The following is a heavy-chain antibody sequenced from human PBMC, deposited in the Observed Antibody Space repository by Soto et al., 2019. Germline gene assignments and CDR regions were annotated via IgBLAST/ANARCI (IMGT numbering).Heavy chain of an antibody. V-gene: IGHV1-46*01. CDR2: ISPSGGST. CDR1: GYTFTSYY. D-gene: IGHD3-10*01. Sequence: GASVKVSCKASGYTFTSYYMHWVRQAPGQGLEWMGIISPSGGSTSYAQKFQGRVTMTRDTSTSTVYMELSSLRSEDTAVYYCARIDNYYGSGSYYNRPPTDYYGMDVWGQGTTVTVSS. CDR3: ARIDNYYGSGSYYNRPPTDYYGMDV. J-gene: IGHJ6*02.